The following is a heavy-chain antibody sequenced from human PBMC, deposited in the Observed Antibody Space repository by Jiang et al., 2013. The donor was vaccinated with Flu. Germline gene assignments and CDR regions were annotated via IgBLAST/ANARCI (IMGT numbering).Heavy chain of an antibody. CDR2: INHSGST. J-gene: IGHJ6*03. CDR1: GGSFSGYY. D-gene: IGHD2-15*01. Sequence: LLKPSETLSLTCAVYGGSFSGYYWSWIRQPPGKGLEWIGEINHSGSTNYNPSLKSRVTISVDTSKNQFSLKLSSVTAADTAVYYCARGRKDIVGRRYYYYYMDVWGKGTTVTVSS. V-gene: IGHV4-34*01. CDR3: ARGRKDIVGRRYYYYYMDV.